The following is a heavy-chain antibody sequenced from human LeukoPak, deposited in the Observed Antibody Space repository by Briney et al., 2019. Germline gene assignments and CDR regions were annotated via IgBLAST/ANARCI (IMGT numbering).Heavy chain of an antibody. CDR3: ATSRFSGGLGRFDP. D-gene: IGHD3-10*01. Sequence: SETLSLTCTVSGGSINSGSYYYHWIRQPAGKGLEWIGRIYTSGNTIYNPSLKSRVTISIDTSKNQVSLKLTSVTAADTAVYYCATSRFSGGLGRFDPWGQGTLVTVSS. CDR2: IYTSGNT. J-gene: IGHJ5*02. CDR1: GGSINSGSYY. V-gene: IGHV4-61*02.